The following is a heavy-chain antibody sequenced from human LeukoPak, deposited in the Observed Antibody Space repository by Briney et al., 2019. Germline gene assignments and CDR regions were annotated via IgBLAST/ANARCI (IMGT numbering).Heavy chain of an antibody. V-gene: IGHV4-38-2*01. CDR1: GYSISSGYY. Sequence: SETLSLTCAVSGYSISSGYYWGWIRQPPGKGLEWIGSIYHSGSTYYNPSLKSRVTISVDTSKNQFSLKLSSVTAADTAVYYCARLYSSSWYANNWFDPWGQGTLVTVSS. J-gene: IGHJ5*02. D-gene: IGHD6-13*01. CDR2: IYHSGST. CDR3: ARLYSSSWYANNWFDP.